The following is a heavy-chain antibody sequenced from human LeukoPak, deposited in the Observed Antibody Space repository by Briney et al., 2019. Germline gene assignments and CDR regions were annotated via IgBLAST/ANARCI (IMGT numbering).Heavy chain of an antibody. CDR2: INPNSGGT. V-gene: IGHV1-2*06. D-gene: IGHD2-2*01. J-gene: IGHJ6*02. CDR1: GYTFTGYY. CDR3: TSVVPAAIPYYYGMDV. Sequence: ASVKVSCKASGYTFTGYYMHWVRQAPGQGLEWMGRINPNSGGTNYAQEFQGRVTMTRDTSISTAYMELSRLRSDDTAVYYCTSVVPAAIPYYYGMDVWGQGTTVTV.